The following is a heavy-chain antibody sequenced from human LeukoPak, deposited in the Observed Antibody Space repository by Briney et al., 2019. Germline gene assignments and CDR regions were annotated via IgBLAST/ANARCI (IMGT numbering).Heavy chain of an antibody. J-gene: IGHJ4*02. CDR2: INHSGST. CDR3: ARAYNYGGNSY. D-gene: IGHD4-23*01. V-gene: IGHV4-34*01. Sequence: SETLSLTCAVYGGSFSGYYWSWIRQPPGKGLEWIGEINHSGSTNHNPSLKSRVTISVDTSKNQFSLKLSFVTAADTAVYYCARAYNYGGNSYWGQGTLVTVSS. CDR1: GGSFSGYY.